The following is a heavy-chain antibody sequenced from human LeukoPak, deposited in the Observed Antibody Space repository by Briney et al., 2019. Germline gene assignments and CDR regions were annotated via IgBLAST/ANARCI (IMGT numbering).Heavy chain of an antibody. Sequence: GGSLRLSCAASGFTFSSYAMHWVRQAPGKGLEWVAVISYDGSNKYYADSVKGRFTISRDNSKNTLYLQMNSLRAEDTAVYYCARGGAYGDYLAYFDYWGQGTLVTVSS. CDR2: ISYDGSNK. V-gene: IGHV3-30*04. CDR1: GFTFSSYA. D-gene: IGHD4-17*01. CDR3: ARGGAYGDYLAYFDY. J-gene: IGHJ4*02.